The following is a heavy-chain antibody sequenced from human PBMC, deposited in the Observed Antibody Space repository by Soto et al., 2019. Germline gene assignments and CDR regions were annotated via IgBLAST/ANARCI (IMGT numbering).Heavy chain of an antibody. Sequence: GGSLRLSCAASGFTFSSYAMSWVRQAPGKGLEWVSAISGSGGSTYYADSVKGRFTISRDNSKNTLYLQMNNLRAEDTAVDYCDKDRDSSGLYDAFDIWGQGTMVTVSS. CDR3: DKDRDSSGLYDAFDI. V-gene: IGHV3-23*01. D-gene: IGHD6-6*01. CDR2: ISGSGGST. J-gene: IGHJ3*02. CDR1: GFTFSSYA.